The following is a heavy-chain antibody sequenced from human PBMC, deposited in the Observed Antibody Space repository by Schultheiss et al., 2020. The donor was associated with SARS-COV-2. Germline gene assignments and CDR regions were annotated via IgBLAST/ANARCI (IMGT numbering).Heavy chain of an antibody. D-gene: IGHD3-3*01. CDR1: GFSLSNARMG. V-gene: IGHV2-26*01. CDR3: AHRRVRFLEWLFDFDY. CDR2: IFSNDEK. J-gene: IGHJ4*02. Sequence: SGPTLVKPTETLTLTCTVSGFSLSNARMGVSWIRQPPGKALEWLAHIFSNDEKSYSTSLKSRLTITKDTSKNQVVLTMTNMDPVDTATYYCAHRRVRFLEWLFDFDYWGQGTLVTVSS.